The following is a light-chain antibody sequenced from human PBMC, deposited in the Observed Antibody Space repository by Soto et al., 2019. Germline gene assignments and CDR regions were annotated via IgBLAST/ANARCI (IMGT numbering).Light chain of an antibody. V-gene: IGKV3-20*01. Sequence: IVLTHSPGPLSLSPGETATPSCTPTDSVANNYLAWYQQKHGQAPRLLIFAASRRATGVPHRFSASGSGTDFTLTISRLEPEDFAVYFCQQYGGSPPWTFGKGIKVDIK. CDR2: AAS. J-gene: IGKJ1*01. CDR1: DSVANNY. CDR3: QQYGGSPPWT.